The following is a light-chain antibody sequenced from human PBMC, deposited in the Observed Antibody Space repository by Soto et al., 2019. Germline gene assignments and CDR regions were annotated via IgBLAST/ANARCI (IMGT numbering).Light chain of an antibody. CDR1: QDVDKW. J-gene: IGKJ1*01. V-gene: IGKV1-12*01. CDR3: QQANSFPRT. Sequence: DIQMTQSPSSVSASLGDRVTITCRANQDVDKWLAWYQHKPGKAPSLLMYVSDLEPGVPSRFSGSGSGTFLTLTISSLQPEDCATYYCQQANSFPRTFGQGTKVDI. CDR2: VS.